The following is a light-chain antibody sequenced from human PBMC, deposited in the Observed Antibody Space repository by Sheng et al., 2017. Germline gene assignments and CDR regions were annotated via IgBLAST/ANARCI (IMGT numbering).Light chain of an antibody. CDR1: QSVSS. V-gene: IGKV3-15*01. Sequence: ETLMTQSPATLSVSPGERAALSCRASQSVSSLAWYQQKPGQAPRLLIYGASTRATGIPARFSGSGSGTEFILTISSLQSEDFAVYYCQQRDNWLTFGGGTKVEIK. CDR2: GAS. CDR3: QQRDNWLT. J-gene: IGKJ4*01.